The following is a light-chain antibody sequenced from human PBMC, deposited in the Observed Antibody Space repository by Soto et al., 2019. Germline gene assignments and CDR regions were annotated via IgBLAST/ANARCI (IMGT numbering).Light chain of an antibody. CDR3: QQYNNWNRT. CDR1: QSVSSN. CDR2: GAS. V-gene: IGKV3-15*01. J-gene: IGKJ1*01. Sequence: EIVMTQSLATLSVSPGERATLSCRASQSVSSNLAWYQQKPGQAPRLLIYGASTSATGLPARFSGSGSGTEFTLTISSLQSEDFAVYYCQQYNNWNRTFGQGTKVDIK.